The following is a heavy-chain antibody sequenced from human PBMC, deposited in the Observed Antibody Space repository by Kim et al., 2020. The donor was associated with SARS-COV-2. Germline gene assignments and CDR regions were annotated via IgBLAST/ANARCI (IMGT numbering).Heavy chain of an antibody. J-gene: IGHJ5*02. D-gene: IGHD3-10*01. CDR3: ARRVYYGSGTYKNYFDP. V-gene: IGHV4-39*01. Sequence: SLKSPVTISVDTSKNQFSLKLNSVTATDTAIYYCARRVYYGSGTYKNYFDPWGQGTLVTVSS.